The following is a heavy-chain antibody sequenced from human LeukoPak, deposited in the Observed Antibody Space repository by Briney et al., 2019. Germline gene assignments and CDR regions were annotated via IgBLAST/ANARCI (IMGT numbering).Heavy chain of an antibody. Sequence: PSETLSPTCTVSAYSISNDNYWVWIRQSPGKGLEWIGSIYHSGTAYYNPSLKSRVTISVDTSKNQFSLKLSSVTATDTAVYYCAKEVARRTGGFDPWGQGTLVTVSS. CDR3: AKEVARRTGGFDP. D-gene: IGHD3/OR15-3a*01. V-gene: IGHV4-38-2*02. J-gene: IGHJ5*02. CDR1: AYSISNDNY. CDR2: IYHSGTA.